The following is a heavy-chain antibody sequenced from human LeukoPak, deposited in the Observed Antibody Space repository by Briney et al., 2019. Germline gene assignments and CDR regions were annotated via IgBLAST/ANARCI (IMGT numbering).Heavy chain of an antibody. CDR1: GFTFSSYW. CDR2: IKQDGSEK. V-gene: IGHV3-7*01. CDR3: ARRDYSSSWHESYYFDY. Sequence: GGSLRLSCAASGFTFSSYWMSWVRQAPGKGLEWVANIKQDGSEKYYVDSVKGRFTISRDNAKNSLYLQMNSLRAEDTAVYYCARRDYSSSWHESYYFDYWGQGTLVTVSS. D-gene: IGHD6-13*01. J-gene: IGHJ4*02.